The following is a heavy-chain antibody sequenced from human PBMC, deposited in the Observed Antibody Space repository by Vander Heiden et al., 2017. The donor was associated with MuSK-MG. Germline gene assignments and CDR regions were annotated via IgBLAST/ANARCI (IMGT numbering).Heavy chain of an antibody. J-gene: IGHJ4*02. CDR1: VFTFSTYG. V-gene: IGHV3-33*01. CDR2: IWFDGNNK. CDR3: ARDLGKGKYFDY. Sequence: QVPPAESGGGVVQPGRSLRPSCVASVFTFSTYGLHWVCQAPGKGLEWVASIWFDGNNKYYADAVKGRFTISRDNSKNTLYLEMNSLGVEDTAVYYCARDLGKGKYFDYWGQGTLVTVSS.